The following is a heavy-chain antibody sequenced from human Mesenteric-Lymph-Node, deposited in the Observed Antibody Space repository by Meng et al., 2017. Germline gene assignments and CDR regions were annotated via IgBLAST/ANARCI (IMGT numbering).Heavy chain of an antibody. J-gene: IGHJ4*02. CDR1: GGSISSGGFY. D-gene: IGHD2/OR15-2a*01. CDR2: INHSGST. V-gene: IGHV4-31*03. CDR3: ARGFLSFVRVFDY. Sequence: QVQLQGWGPVLVKPSQTLSLTCPGFGGSISSGGFYWSWIRQHPGKGLEWIGEINHSGSTNYNPSLKSRVTISVDTSKNQFSLKLSSVTAADTAVYYCARGFLSFVRVFDYWGQGTLVTVSS.